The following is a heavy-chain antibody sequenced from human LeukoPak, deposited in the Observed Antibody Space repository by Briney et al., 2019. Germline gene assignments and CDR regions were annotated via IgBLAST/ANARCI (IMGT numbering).Heavy chain of an antibody. D-gene: IGHD3-16*02. CDR3: ARDNRGPRAFDI. CDR2: ISSSSSTI. CDR1: GFTVSSNY. Sequence: QSGGSLRLSCAASGFTVSSNYMSWVRQAPGKGLEWVSYISSSSSTIYYADSVKGRFTISRDNAKNSLYLQMNSLRDEDTAVYYCARDNRGPRAFDIWGQGTMVTVSS. J-gene: IGHJ3*02. V-gene: IGHV3-48*02.